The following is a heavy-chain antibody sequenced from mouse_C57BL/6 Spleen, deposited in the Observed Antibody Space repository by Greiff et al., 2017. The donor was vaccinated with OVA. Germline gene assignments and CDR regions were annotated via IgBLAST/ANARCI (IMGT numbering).Heavy chain of an antibody. Sequence: VQLQQSGAELVKPGASVKLSCKASGYTFTEYTIHWVKQRSGQGLEWIGWFYPGSGSIKYNEKFKDKATLTADKSSSTVYMELSRLTSEDSAVYFCARNEEKRYYGSPYLDVWGTGTTVTVSS. V-gene: IGHV1-62-2*01. CDR1: GYTFTEYT. CDR2: FYPGSGSI. J-gene: IGHJ1*03. CDR3: ARNEEKRYYGSPYLDV. D-gene: IGHD1-1*01.